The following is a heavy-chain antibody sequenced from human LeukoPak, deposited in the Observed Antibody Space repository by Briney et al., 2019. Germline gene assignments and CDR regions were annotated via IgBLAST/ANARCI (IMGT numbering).Heavy chain of an antibody. Sequence: GGTLRLSCAASGFTFSRYGMSWVRQAPGKGLEWVSAISGSGGSTYYADSVKGRFTISRDNAKNSLYLQMNSLRAEDTAVYYCAELGITMIGGVWGKGTTVTISS. V-gene: IGHV3-23*01. D-gene: IGHD3-10*02. CDR2: ISGSGGST. CDR1: GFTFSRYG. CDR3: AELGITMIGGV. J-gene: IGHJ6*04.